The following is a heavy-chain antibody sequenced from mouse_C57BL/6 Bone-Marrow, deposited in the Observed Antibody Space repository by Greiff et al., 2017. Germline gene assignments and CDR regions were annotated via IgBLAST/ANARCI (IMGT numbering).Heavy chain of an antibody. J-gene: IGHJ1*03. CDR1: GFTFSNYW. CDR3: TFYYSNYVGWYFDV. D-gene: IGHD2-5*01. Sequence: EVQVVESGGGLVQPGGSMQLSCVASGFTFSNYWMNWVRQSPEKGLEWVAQIRLKSDNYATHYAESVKGRFTISRDDSKSSVYLQMNNLRAEDTGIYYCTFYYSNYVGWYFDVWGTGTTVTVSS. CDR2: IRLKSDNYAT. V-gene: IGHV6-3*01.